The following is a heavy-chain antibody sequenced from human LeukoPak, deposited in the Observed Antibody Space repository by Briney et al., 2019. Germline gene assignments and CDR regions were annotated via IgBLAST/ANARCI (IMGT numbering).Heavy chain of an antibody. CDR1: GGSISSSNYY. D-gene: IGHD2-21*02. Sequence: TSETLSLTCTVSGGSISSSNYYWGWIRQPPGKGLEWIGNIFYSGSTHYNPSLKSRVTISVDTSKNQFSLKLNSVTAADTAVYHCAGLVVGTATMDYWGQGTLVTVSS. CDR2: IFYSGST. CDR3: AGLVVGTATMDY. V-gene: IGHV4-39*01. J-gene: IGHJ4*02.